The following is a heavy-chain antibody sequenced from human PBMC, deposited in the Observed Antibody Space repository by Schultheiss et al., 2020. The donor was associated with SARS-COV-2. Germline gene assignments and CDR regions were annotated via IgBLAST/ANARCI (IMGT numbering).Heavy chain of an antibody. Sequence: SETLSLTCAVYAGSFSGYYWSWIRQPPGKGLEWIGSIYYSGTTNYSPSLKSRLTISIYTSKNQFSLKLSSVTAADTAVYYCAKAEGAVSSSSDYWGQGTLVTVSS. CDR3: AKAEGAVSSSSDY. D-gene: IGHD6-6*01. CDR2: IYYSGTT. J-gene: IGHJ4*02. V-gene: IGHV4-59*01. CDR1: AGSFSGYY.